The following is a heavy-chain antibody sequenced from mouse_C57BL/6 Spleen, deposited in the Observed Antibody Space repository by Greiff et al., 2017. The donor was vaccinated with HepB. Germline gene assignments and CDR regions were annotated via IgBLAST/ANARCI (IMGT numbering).Heavy chain of an antibody. CDR3: ARENAPYAMDY. CDR2: INYDGSST. Sequence: EVQRVESEGGLVQPGSSMKLSCTASGFTFSDYYMAWVRQVPEKGLEWVANINYDGSSTYYLDSLKSRFIISRDNAKNILYLQMSSLKSEDTATYYCARENAPYAMDYWGQGTSVTVSS. V-gene: IGHV5-16*01. J-gene: IGHJ4*01. CDR1: GFTFSDYY.